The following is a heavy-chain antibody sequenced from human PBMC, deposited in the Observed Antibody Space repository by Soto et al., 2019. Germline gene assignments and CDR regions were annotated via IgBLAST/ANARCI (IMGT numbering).Heavy chain of an antibody. CDR2: MNGGNGNT. V-gene: IGHV1-3*01. CDR3: TRLETDY. Sequence: QVQLVQSGAEVKRPGASVKVFCKASGYTFTTHTMHWVRQAPGQGLEWMGWMNGGNGNTKYSQKFQGRFTFTRDTFASTAYMELSSLRSEDTAVYYCTRLETDYWGQGTLVTVSS. J-gene: IGHJ4*02. CDR1: GYTFTTHT.